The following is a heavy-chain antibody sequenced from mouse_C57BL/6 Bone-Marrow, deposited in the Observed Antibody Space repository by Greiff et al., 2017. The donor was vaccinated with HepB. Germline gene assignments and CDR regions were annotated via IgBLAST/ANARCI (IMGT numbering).Heavy chain of an antibody. Sequence: VQLQQSGAELARPGASVKLSCKASGYTFTSYGISWVKQRTGKGLEWIGEIYPRSGNTYYNEKFKGKATLTADKSSSTAYMELRSLTSEDSAVYCCAREEFITTVVKYFDVWGTGTTVTVSS. V-gene: IGHV1-81*01. CDR1: GYTFTSYG. CDR2: IYPRSGNT. D-gene: IGHD1-1*01. J-gene: IGHJ1*03. CDR3: AREEFITTVVKYFDV.